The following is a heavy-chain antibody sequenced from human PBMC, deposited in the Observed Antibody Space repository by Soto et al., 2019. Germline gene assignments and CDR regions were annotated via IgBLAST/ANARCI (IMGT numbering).Heavy chain of an antibody. J-gene: IGHJ4*02. CDR2: ISGSGGST. CDR1: GFTFSSYA. V-gene: IGHV3-23*01. CDR3: AKDDLSTSTTPNTICGVVIPTIPDY. Sequence: GGSLRLSCAASGFTFSSYAMSWVRQAPGKGLEWVSAISGSGGSTYYADSVKGRFTISRDNSKNTLYLQMNSLRAEDKDVYYCAKDDLSTSTTPNTICGVVIPTIPDYWGQGTLVTVSS. D-gene: IGHD3-3*01.